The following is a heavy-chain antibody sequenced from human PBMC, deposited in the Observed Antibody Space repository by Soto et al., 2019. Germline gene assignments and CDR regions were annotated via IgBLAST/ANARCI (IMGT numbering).Heavy chain of an antibody. CDR2: IWYDGSNK. V-gene: IGHV3-33*01. Sequence: GGSLRLSCAASGFTFSSYGMHWVRQAPGKGLEWVAVIWYDGSNKYYADSVKGRFTISRDNSKNTLYLQMNSLRAEDTAVYYCAARTVGASYAYPDDFDIWGQGTMVTVSS. CDR1: GFTFSSYG. CDR3: AARTVGASYAYPDDFDI. J-gene: IGHJ3*02. D-gene: IGHD5-18*01.